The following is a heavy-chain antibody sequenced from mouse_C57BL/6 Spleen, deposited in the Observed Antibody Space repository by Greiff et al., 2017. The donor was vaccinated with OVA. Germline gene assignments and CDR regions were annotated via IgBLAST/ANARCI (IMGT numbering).Heavy chain of an antibody. Sequence: QVQLQQPGAELVRPGTSVKLSCKASGYTFTSYWMHWVKQRPGQGLEWIGVIDPSDSYTNYNQKFKGKATLTVDTSSSTAYMQLSSLTSEDSAVYYCARYDYGSRGVYYFDYWGQGTTLTVSS. J-gene: IGHJ2*01. CDR2: IDPSDSYT. CDR1: GYTFTSYW. D-gene: IGHD1-1*01. CDR3: ARYDYGSRGVYYFDY. V-gene: IGHV1-59*01.